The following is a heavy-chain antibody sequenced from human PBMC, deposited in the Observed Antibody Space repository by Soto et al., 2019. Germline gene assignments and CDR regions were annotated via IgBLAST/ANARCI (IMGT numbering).Heavy chain of an antibody. D-gene: IGHD2-2*01. CDR3: AREQRHYCSSTSCYDSDAFDI. J-gene: IGHJ3*02. CDR2: IYAGNGNT. Sequence: SVKVSCKASGYTFTSYAMHWVRQAPGQRLEWMGWIYAGNGNTKYSQKFKGRVTITRDTSASTAYMELSSLRSEDTAVYYCAREQRHYCSSTSCYDSDAFDIWGQGTMVTVSS. V-gene: IGHV1-3*01. CDR1: GYTFTSYA.